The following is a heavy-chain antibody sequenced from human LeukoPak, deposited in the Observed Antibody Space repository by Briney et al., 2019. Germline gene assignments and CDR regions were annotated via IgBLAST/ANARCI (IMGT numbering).Heavy chain of an antibody. J-gene: IGHJ6*03. CDR2: IYTSGST. Sequence: SETLSLTCTVSGGSISSYYWSWIQQPAGKGLEWIGRIYTSGSTNYNPSLKSRVTMSVDTSKNQFSLKLSSVTAADTAVYYCARSGVYYYYYYMDVWGKGTTVTVSS. V-gene: IGHV4-4*07. CDR1: GGSISSYY. D-gene: IGHD3-10*01. CDR3: ARSGVYYYYYYMDV.